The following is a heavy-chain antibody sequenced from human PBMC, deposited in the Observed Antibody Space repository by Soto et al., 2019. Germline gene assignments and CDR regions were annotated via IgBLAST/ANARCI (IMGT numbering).Heavy chain of an antibody. J-gene: IGHJ3*02. V-gene: IGHV3-21*01. D-gene: IGHD3-10*01. CDR2: ISSSSSYI. CDR1: GFTFSSYS. Sequence: GGSLRLSCAASGFTFSSYSMNWVRQAPWKGLEWVSSISSSSSYIYYADSVKGRFTISRDNAKNSLYLQMNSLRAEDTAVYYCAHTMVRGSLGVFDIWGKGTMVTVSS. CDR3: AHTMVRGSLGVFDI.